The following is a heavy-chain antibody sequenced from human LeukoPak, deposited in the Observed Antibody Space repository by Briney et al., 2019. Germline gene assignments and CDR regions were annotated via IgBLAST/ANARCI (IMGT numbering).Heavy chain of an antibody. CDR1: GGSISNYY. Sequence: SETLSLTCTVSGGSISNYYWSWIRQPAGKGLEWIGRFYTSGSTNYNPSLKSRVTMSVDKSKNQFSLKLNSLTAADTAVYYCARDSCSSTSCYNNWFDPWGQGTLVTVSS. J-gene: IGHJ5*02. CDR2: FYTSGST. CDR3: ARDSCSSTSCYNNWFDP. V-gene: IGHV4-4*07. D-gene: IGHD2-2*02.